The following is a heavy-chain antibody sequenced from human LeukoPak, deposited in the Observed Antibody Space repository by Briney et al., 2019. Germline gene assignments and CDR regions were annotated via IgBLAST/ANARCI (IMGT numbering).Heavy chain of an antibody. CDR1: GFTFSSYA. V-gene: IGHV3-23*01. CDR3: AKDYSSSWTTDYYYYYGMDV. D-gene: IGHD6-13*01. J-gene: IGHJ6*02. CDR2: ISGSGGST. Sequence: PGGSLRLSCAASGFTFSSYAMSWVRQAPEKGLEWVSAISGSGGSTYYADSVKGRFTISRDNSKNTLYLQMNSLRAEDTAVYYCAKDYSSSWTTDYYYYYGMDVWGQGTTVTVSS.